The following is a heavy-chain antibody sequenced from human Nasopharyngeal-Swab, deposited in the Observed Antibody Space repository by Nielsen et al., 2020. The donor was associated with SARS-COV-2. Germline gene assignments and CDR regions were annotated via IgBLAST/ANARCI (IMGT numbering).Heavy chain of an antibody. J-gene: IGHJ4*02. V-gene: IGHV4-59*01. CDR1: GGSISSYY. CDR2: IYYSGGT. D-gene: IGHD6-19*01. CDR3: ARLIAVAGRFDY. Sequence: SETLSLTCTVSGGSISSYYWSWIRQPPGKGLEWIGYIYYSGGTNYNPSLKSRVTISVDTSKNQFSLKLSSVTAADTAVYYCARLIAVAGRFDYWGQGTLVTVSS.